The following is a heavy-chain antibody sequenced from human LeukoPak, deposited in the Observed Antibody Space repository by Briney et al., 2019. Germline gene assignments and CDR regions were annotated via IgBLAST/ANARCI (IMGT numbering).Heavy chain of an antibody. D-gene: IGHD3-10*01. CDR2: ISWNSGSI. J-gene: IGHJ3*02. CDR3: AREFPINYGSGEGNAFDI. CDR1: GFTFDDYA. Sequence: PGGSLRLSCAASGFTFDDYAMHWVRQAPGKGLKWVSGISWNSGSIGYADSVKGRFTISRDNAKNSLYLQMNSLRAEDTAVYYCAREFPINYGSGEGNAFDIWGQGTMVTVSS. V-gene: IGHV3-9*01.